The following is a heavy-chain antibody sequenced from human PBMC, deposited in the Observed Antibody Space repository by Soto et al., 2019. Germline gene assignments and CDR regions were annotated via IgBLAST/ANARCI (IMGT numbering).Heavy chain of an antibody. V-gene: IGHV4-59*02. CDR3: TRGKCFPRGHRMEV. CDR1: GDSVTSDY. Sequence: QVQLQESGPGLVKPSETLSLTCTVSGDSVTSDYWSWIRQPPGKRLEYIGFIYLGGSANYNPSLGSPFTSSPDKAKNQLALRLTAVTAADTAVYSCTRGKCFPRGHRMEVWGRGTTVTV. J-gene: IGHJ6*02. CDR2: IYLGGSA.